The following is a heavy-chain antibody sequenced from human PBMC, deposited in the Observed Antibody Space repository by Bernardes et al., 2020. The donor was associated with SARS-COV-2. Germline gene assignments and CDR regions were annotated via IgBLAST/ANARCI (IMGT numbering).Heavy chain of an antibody. Sequence: AGSLILSCAASGFTFSSYGMHWVRQAPGQGLEWVAVIWYDGSNKYYADSVKGRFTISRDNSRNTLYLQMNSLRAEDTAVYYCAREYSSSWDVEYFDYWGQGTLVTVSS. CDR2: IWYDGSNK. CDR3: AREYSSSWDVEYFDY. V-gene: IGHV3-33*01. J-gene: IGHJ4*02. D-gene: IGHD6-13*01. CDR1: GFTFSSYG.